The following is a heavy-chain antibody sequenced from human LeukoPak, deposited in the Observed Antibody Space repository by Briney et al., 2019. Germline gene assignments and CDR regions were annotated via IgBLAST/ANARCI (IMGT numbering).Heavy chain of an antibody. Sequence: GGSLRLSCAASGFTLSSYWMRWVREAPGKGLEWPANIKQDGSEKYYVDSVKGRFTISRDNAKNSLYLQMNSLRSKDTDVYYCARDAAWFGELLDAFDIWGQGTMVTVSS. J-gene: IGHJ3*02. CDR1: GFTLSSYW. CDR2: IKQDGSEK. V-gene: IGHV3-7*01. D-gene: IGHD3-10*01. CDR3: ARDAAWFGELLDAFDI.